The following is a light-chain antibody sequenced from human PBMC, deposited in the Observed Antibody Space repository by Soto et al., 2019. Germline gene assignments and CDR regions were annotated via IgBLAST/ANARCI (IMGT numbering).Light chain of an antibody. V-gene: IGLV1-40*01. CDR3: VSFAGGTYV. Sequence: QSVLTQPPSVSGAPGQRVTISCTGSSANIGAAYNVDWYQQLPGTAPKLLIYGNNNRPSGVPARFSGSKSGTSASLAIAGLQAEDEGDYYCVSFAGGTYVFGTGTKLTVL. J-gene: IGLJ1*01. CDR2: GNN. CDR1: SANIGAAYN.